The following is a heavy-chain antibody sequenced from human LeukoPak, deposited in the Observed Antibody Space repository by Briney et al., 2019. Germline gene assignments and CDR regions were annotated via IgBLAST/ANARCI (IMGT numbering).Heavy chain of an antibody. D-gene: IGHD3-10*01. CDR1: GGTFTSYA. CDR2: IIPIFGTT. CDR3: ARLGSGSFNYYYYGMDV. V-gene: IGHV1-69*06. J-gene: IGHJ6*04. Sequence: GASVKVSCKASGGTFTSYAISWVRQAPGQGLEWMGGIIPIFGTTNYAQKFQGRVTITAVKSTSTAYMELSSLRSEDTAVYYCARLGSGSFNYYYYGMDVWGKGTTVTVSS.